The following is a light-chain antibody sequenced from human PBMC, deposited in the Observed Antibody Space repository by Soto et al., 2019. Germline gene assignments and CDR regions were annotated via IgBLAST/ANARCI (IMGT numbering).Light chain of an antibody. J-gene: IGKJ1*01. CDR3: QRYNSAPPT. CDR1: QGISNY. CDR2: AAS. Sequence: DIQMTQSPSSLSASVGDRVTITCRASQGISNYLAWYQQKPGRVPKLLIYAASTLQSGVPSRFSGSGSGTEFTLIISSLQPEDVATDYCQRYNSAPPTFGQGTKVEIK. V-gene: IGKV1-27*01.